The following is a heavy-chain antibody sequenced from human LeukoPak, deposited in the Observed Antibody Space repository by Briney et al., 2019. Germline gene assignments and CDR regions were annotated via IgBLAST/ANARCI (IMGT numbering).Heavy chain of an antibody. CDR2: INPSGGST. Sequence: ASVKVSCKASGYTFTSYYMHWVRQAPGQGLEWMGIINPSGGSTSYAQKFQGRVTMTRDTSTSTVYMELSSLRSEDTAVYYCARARGYSGYDRARPYDYWGQGTLVTVSS. D-gene: IGHD5-12*01. V-gene: IGHV1-46*01. CDR1: GYTFTSYY. CDR3: ARARGYSGYDRARPYDY. J-gene: IGHJ4*02.